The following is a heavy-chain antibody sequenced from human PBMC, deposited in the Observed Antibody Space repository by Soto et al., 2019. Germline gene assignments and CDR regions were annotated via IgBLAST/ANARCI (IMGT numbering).Heavy chain of an antibody. D-gene: IGHD1-26*01. CDR1: GFSLTPSGAG. J-gene: IGHJ4*02. CDR3: AHRYGGNYYRWYFDS. Sequence: VSGPTLVNPTQTLTLTCTYSGFSLTPSGAGVGWIRQPPGKALEWLALISWKDDKRYNPGLESRLTITKDTSKNQVILTLTNMDPVDTATYFCAHRYGGNYYRWYFDSWGQGTLVTVSS. CDR2: ISWKDDK. V-gene: IGHV2-5*01.